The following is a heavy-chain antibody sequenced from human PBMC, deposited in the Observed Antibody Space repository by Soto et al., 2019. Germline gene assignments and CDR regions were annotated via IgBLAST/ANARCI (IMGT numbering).Heavy chain of an antibody. CDR3: AKQTGSLDMHV. Sequence: GESLKISCKGSGYIFTSYWIGWVRQMPGKGLEWMGIIYPGDSNTRYSPSLQGQVTISADKSISTAYLQWSSLKASDTAMYYYAKQTGSLDMHVSGQGTTDLVS. V-gene: IGHV5-51*01. CDR1: GYIFTSYW. CDR2: IYPGDSNT. D-gene: IGHD3-9*01. J-gene: IGHJ6*02.